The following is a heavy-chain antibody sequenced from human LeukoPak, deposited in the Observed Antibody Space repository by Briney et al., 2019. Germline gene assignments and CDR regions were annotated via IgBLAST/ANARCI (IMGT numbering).Heavy chain of an antibody. CDR3: AKVAYGGNSWASFDY. V-gene: IGHV3-30*02. Sequence: GGSLRLSCAASGFTFSSYGMHWVRQAPGKGLEWVAFIRYDGSNKYYADSVKGRFTISRDNSKNTLYLQMNSLRAEDTAVYYCAKVAYGGNSWASFDYWGQGTLVTVSS. CDR1: GFTFSSYG. D-gene: IGHD4-23*01. J-gene: IGHJ4*02. CDR2: IRYDGSNK.